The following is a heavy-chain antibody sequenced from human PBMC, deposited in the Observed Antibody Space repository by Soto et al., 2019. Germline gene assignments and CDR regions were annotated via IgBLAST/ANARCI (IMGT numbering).Heavy chain of an antibody. D-gene: IGHD3-10*01. V-gene: IGHV1-69*01. J-gene: IGHJ4*02. CDR1: GGTFSSYA. Sequence: QVQLVQSGAEVKKPGSSVKVSCKASGGTFSSYAISWVRQAPGQGLEWMGGIIPIFGTANYAQKFKGRVTITADESTSTAYMELSSLRSEDTAVYYCARAPGVGSGTYYKEFDYWGQGTLVTVSS. CDR2: IIPIFGTA. CDR3: ARAPGVGSGTYYKEFDY.